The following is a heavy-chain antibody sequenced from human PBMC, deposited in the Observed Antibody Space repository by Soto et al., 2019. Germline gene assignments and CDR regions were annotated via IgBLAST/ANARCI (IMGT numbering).Heavy chain of an antibody. V-gene: IGHV4-34*01. CDR2: INHSGST. CDR3: ARPKTYYYDSSGYYYHY. Sequence: SETLSLTCAVYGGSFSGYYWSWIRQPPGKGLEWIGEINHSGSTNYNPSLKSRVTISVDTSKNQFSLKLSSVTAADTAVYYCARPKTYYYDSSGYYYHYWGQGTLVTSP. CDR1: GGSFSGYY. J-gene: IGHJ4*02. D-gene: IGHD3-22*01.